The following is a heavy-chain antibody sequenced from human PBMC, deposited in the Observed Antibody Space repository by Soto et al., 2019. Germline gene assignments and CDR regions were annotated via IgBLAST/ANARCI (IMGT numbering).Heavy chain of an antibody. V-gene: IGHV4-39*01. CDR2: IYYAGNT. Sequence: SETLSLTCTVSGDSITKSTYYWAWVRQTPGKGPEWIGSIYYAGNTYYNPSLQSRVTISVDASKNQFSLELQSVTAADSAVYYCASVPYYGSGGDGPYFFDYWGQGTLVTVSS. J-gene: IGHJ4*02. D-gene: IGHD2-15*01. CDR1: GDSITKSTYY. CDR3: ASVPYYGSGGDGPYFFDY.